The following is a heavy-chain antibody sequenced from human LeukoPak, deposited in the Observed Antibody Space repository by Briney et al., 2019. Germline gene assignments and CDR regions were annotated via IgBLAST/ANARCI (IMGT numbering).Heavy chain of an antibody. J-gene: IGHJ4*02. CDR3: ARLTTRPGGIRPLIMDF. CDR2: ISAYNGNT. V-gene: IGHV1-18*01. D-gene: IGHD3-10*01. CDR1: GYTFTSYG. Sequence: ASVKVSCKASGYTFTSYGISWVRQAPGQGLEWMGWISAYNGNTNYAQKLQGRVTMTTDTSTSTAYMELRSLRSDDTAVYYCARLTTRPGGIRPLIMDFWGQGTLVTVSS.